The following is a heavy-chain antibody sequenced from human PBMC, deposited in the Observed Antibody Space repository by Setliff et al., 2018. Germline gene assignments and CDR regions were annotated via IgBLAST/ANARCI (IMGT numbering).Heavy chain of an antibody. CDR2: INHRGST. J-gene: IGHJ6*03. CDR3: ARGPIAARSYYYYYMDV. V-gene: IGHV4-34*01. CDR1: GGTFSDYH. Sequence: PSETLSLTCAAYGGTFSDYHWTWIRQSPEKGLEWIGEINHRGSTNYNPSLKSRVTISVDTSKNQFSLQLSSVTAADTAVYYCARGPIAARSYYYYYMDVWGKGTTVTVSS. D-gene: IGHD6-6*01.